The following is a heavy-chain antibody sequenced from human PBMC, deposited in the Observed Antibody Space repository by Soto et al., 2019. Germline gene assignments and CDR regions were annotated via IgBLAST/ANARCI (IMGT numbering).Heavy chain of an antibody. CDR2: IKSDGRTT. J-gene: IGHJ6*02. CDR1: GFTFNTYW. CDR3: ARGAWKHLATNLDSYGLDV. Sequence: GVSLRLSXSASGFTFNTYWMHWARQAPGKGLEWPSHIKSDGRTTTYAASVEGRFTISRDNVKSTLYLQMNSLRVDDTAKYYYARGAWKHLATNLDSYGLDVWGLGTPVTVSS. V-gene: IGHV3-74*01. D-gene: IGHD1-1*01.